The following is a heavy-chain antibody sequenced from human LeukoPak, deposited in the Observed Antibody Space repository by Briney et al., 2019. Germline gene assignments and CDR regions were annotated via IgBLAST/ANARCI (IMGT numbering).Heavy chain of an antibody. CDR3: ARDSYDSSGYHNWFDP. CDR1: GFTFSDYY. CDR2: ISSSGSTI. V-gene: IGHV3-11*01. J-gene: IGHJ5*02. Sequence: GGSLRLSCAASGFTFSDYYMSWIRQAPGKGLEWVSYISSSGSTIYYADSVKGRFTISRDNAKNSLYLQMNSLRAEDTAVYYCARDSYDSSGYHNWFDPWGQGTLVTVSS. D-gene: IGHD3-22*01.